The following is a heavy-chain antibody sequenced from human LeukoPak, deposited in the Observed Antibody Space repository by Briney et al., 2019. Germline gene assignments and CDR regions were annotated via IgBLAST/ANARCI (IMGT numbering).Heavy chain of an antibody. V-gene: IGHV4-38-2*02. D-gene: IGHD6-6*01. Sequence: SETLSLTCTVSGYSISSGYYWGWIRQPPGKGLEWIGSIYHSGSTYYNPSLKSRVTISVDTSKNQFSLKLSSVTAADTAVYYCARVACSSSFWFDPWGQGTLVTVSS. J-gene: IGHJ5*02. CDR3: ARVACSSSFWFDP. CDR1: GYSISSGYY. CDR2: IYHSGST.